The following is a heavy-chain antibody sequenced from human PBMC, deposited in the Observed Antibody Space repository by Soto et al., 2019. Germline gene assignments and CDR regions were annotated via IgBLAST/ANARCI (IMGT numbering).Heavy chain of an antibody. Sequence: EVQLVESGGGLVQPGRSLRLSCAASGFTFDDYAMHWVRQAPGKGLEWVSGISWNSGSIGYADSVKGRFTISRDNAKNSLYLQMSSLRAEDTALYYCAKGYYGSGSRNWFDPWGQGTLVTVSS. CDR1: GFTFDDYA. CDR2: ISWNSGSI. J-gene: IGHJ5*02. V-gene: IGHV3-9*01. CDR3: AKGYYGSGSRNWFDP. D-gene: IGHD3-10*01.